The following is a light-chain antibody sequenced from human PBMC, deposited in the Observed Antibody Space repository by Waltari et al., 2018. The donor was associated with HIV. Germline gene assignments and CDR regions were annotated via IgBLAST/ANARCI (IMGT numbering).Light chain of an antibody. CDR2: GAN. CDR3: QQYGTSPQT. V-gene: IGKV3-20*01. Sequence: EIVLTQSPDTLSLFPGERATLSCRASQSVSSSFLAWYQQKPGQAPRLLIFGANTRATGIADRFRGSGSGTDFTLIINRLEPEDCAVYHCQQYGTSPQTFGQGTKVEIK. J-gene: IGKJ1*01. CDR1: QSVSSSF.